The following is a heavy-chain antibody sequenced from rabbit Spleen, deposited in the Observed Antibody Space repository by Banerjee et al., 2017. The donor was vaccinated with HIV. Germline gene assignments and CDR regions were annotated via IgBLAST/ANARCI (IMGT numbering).Heavy chain of an antibody. V-gene: IGHV1S45*01. CDR1: GFSFRNKAG. D-gene: IGHD6-1*01. J-gene: IGHJ4*01. CDR2: INAITGKA. Sequence: QEQLVESGGGLVQPGGSLKLACTASGFSFRNKAGMCWVRQAPGKGLEWIACINAITGKAVYASWAKGRFTFSKTSSTTVTLQMTSLTAADTATYFCGRSSDAGYAAYGSGFNLWGPGTLVTVS. CDR3: GRSSDAGYAAYGSGFNL.